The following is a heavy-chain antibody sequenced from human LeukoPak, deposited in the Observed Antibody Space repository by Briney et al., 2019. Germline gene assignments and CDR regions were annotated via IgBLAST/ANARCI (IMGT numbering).Heavy chain of an antibody. V-gene: IGHV3-23*01. CDR1: VFPFSSDA. CDR3: AKDGGVTGCYSRGYLDY. D-gene: IGHD3-9*01. CDR2: MSGGGGTT. J-gene: IGHJ4*02. Sequence: PGGALRLCCAASVFPFSSDARSSVRQAPGKGLKLVSGMSGGGGTTYYADSVKGRFTISRDNSRNTLYLQMSTLRDEDTAVYYCAKDGGVTGCYSRGYLDYWGQGTLVTVSS.